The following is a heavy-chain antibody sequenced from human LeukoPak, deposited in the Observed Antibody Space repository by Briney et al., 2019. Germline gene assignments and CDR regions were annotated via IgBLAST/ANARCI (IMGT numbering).Heavy chain of an antibody. J-gene: IGHJ6*02. CDR1: GFTFSTYG. CDR3: ARGQGYSYGPVYYGMDV. CDR2: IGYDGSNE. Sequence: PGGSLRLSRAASGFTFSTYGMHWVRQAPDKGLEWVAFIGYDGSNEYYADSVKGRFTISRDNSKNTLYLQMNSLRAEDTAVYYCARGQGYSYGPVYYGMDVWGQGTTVTVSS. D-gene: IGHD5-18*01. V-gene: IGHV3-30*02.